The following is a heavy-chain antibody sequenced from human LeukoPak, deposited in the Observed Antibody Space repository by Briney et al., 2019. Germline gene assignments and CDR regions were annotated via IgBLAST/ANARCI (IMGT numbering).Heavy chain of an antibody. CDR2: ISAYNGNT. CDR1: HHTPTSNS. CDR3: ARRDIVATLSDY. J-gene: IGHJ4*02. Sequence: ASVKVSYLCFHHTPTSNSISCVRPPPGQGLEWLGWISAYNGNTNYAQKLKGRVTMTTDTSTSTAYMELRTLRSDDTAVYYCARRDIVATLSDYWGQGTLVTVSS. D-gene: IGHD5-12*01. V-gene: IGHV1-18*01.